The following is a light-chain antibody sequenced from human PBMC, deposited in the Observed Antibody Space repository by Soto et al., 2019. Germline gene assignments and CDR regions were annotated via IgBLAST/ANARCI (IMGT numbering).Light chain of an antibody. CDR1: QSVYSN. J-gene: IGKJ3*01. CDR2: GAS. CDR3: QQYNNWPYT. V-gene: IGKV3-15*01. Sequence: EIVMTQSPATLSVSPGERATLSCRASQSVYSNLAWYQQKPGQPPRLLIYGASTRATGIPARFSGSGSGTEFTLTISSLQSEDFAAYYCQQYNNWPYTFGPGTKVDIK.